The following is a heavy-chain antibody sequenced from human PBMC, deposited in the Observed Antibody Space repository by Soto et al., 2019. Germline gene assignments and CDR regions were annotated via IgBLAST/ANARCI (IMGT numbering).Heavy chain of an antibody. J-gene: IGHJ4*02. CDR1: EFTFSSFN. V-gene: IGHV3-48*02. CDR3: ARIYRSDGNKYADY. D-gene: IGHD3-16*02. CDR2: ISASSTTV. Sequence: EVQLVESGGGLVQPGESLRLSCAASEFTFSSFNMHWVRQAPGKGLEWVSYISASSTTVYYGDSVKGRFTISRDNAKNSLYLQMNSLRDEDTAVYYGARIYRSDGNKYADYWGQGTLVTVSS.